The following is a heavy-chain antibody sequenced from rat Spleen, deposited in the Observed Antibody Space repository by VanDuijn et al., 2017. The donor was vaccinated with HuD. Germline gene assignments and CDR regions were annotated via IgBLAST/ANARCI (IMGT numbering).Heavy chain of an antibody. J-gene: IGHJ2*01. CDR2: LSYDGHTT. V-gene: IGHV5-29*01. Sequence: EVQLVESGGDLVQPGRSLKLTCAASGFTFSHYGMAWVRQAPTKGLEWVATLSYDGHTTYYRDSVKGRFTISRDIAKSTLYLQMDSLGSEDTATYFCARHHYDGAYHHRYFDYWGQGVMVAVSS. CDR3: ARHHYDGAYHHRYFDY. D-gene: IGHD1-12*03. CDR1: GFTFSHYG.